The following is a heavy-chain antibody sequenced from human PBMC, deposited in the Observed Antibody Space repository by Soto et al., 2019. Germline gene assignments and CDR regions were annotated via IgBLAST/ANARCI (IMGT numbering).Heavy chain of an antibody. CDR3: ARGHYYDSRDLTFDI. V-gene: IGHV1-18*01. CDR2: ISAYNGNT. D-gene: IGHD3-22*01. J-gene: IGHJ3*02. CDR1: GYTFTSYG. Sequence: ASVKVSCKASGYTFTSYGISWVRQAPGQGLEWMGWISAYNGNTNYAQKFQGRVTITRDTSASTAYMELSSLRSEDTAVYYCARGHYYDSRDLTFDIWGQGTRVTVAS.